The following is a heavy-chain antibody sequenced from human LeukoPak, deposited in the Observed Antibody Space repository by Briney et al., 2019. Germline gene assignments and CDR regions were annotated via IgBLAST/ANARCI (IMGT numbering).Heavy chain of an antibody. CDR2: IYYSGST. Sequence: SQTLSLTCTVSGGSISSGGYYWSWIRQHPGTGLEWIGYIYYSGSTYYNPSLKSRVTISVDTSKNQFSLKLSSVTAADTAVYYCARGSRQQLGFDYWGQGTLVTVSS. CDR3: ARGSRQQLGFDY. J-gene: IGHJ4*02. CDR1: GGSISSGGYY. V-gene: IGHV4-31*03. D-gene: IGHD6-13*01.